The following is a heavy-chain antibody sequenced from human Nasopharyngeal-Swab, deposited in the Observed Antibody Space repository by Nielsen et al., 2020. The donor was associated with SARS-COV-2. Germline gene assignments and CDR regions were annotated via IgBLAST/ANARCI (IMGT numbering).Heavy chain of an antibody. D-gene: IGHD3-16*01. V-gene: IGHV4-61*07. J-gene: IGHJ3*02. CDR3: ARLWGEGGASDI. CDR2: IYYRSS. Sequence: WIRQPPGKGLEWIGYIYYRSSNYNPSLKSRVTISVDTSKNQFSLKLSSLTAADTAVYYCARLWGEGGASDIWGQGTVVTV.